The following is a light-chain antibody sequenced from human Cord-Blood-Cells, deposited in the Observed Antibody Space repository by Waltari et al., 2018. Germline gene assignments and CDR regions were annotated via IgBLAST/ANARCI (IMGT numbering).Light chain of an antibody. J-gene: IGKJ4*01. CDR3: QQYDNLPLT. CDR2: DAS. Sequence: DLKMTQSPSSLSASVGARVTITCQASQDISNYLNWYQQQPGKAPKLLIYDASHLETGVPSRFSGSGSGTDFTFTISSLQPEDIATYYCQQYDNLPLTFGGGTKVEIK. CDR1: QDISNY. V-gene: IGKV1-33*01.